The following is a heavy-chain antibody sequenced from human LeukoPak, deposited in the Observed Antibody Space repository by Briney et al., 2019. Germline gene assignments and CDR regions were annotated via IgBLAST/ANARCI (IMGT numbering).Heavy chain of an antibody. CDR2: INHSGST. V-gene: IGHV4-34*01. CDR3: ARNRKSGYVDY. Sequence: SETLSLTCAVYGGSFSGYYWSWIRQPPGKGLEWIGEINHSGSTNYNPSLKSRVTISVDTSKNQFSLKLSSVTAADTAVYYCARNRKSGYVDYWGQGTLVTVSS. CDR1: GGSFSGYY. J-gene: IGHJ4*02. D-gene: IGHD3-3*01.